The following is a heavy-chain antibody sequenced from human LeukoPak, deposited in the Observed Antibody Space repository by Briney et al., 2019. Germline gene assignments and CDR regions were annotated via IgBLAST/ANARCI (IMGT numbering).Heavy chain of an antibody. J-gene: IGHJ4*02. CDR1: GYTFTGYY. Sequence: ASVKVSCKASGYTFTGYYMHWVRQAPGQGLEWMGWINPNSGGTNYAQKFQGRVTMTRDTSISTAYMELNSLRAEDTAMYYCARESVRGVHFDYWGQGTLVTVSS. D-gene: IGHD3-10*01. CDR2: INPNSGGT. V-gene: IGHV1-2*02. CDR3: ARESVRGVHFDY.